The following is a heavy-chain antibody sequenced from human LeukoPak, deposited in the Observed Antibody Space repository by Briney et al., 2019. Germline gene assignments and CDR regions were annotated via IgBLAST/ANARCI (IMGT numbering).Heavy chain of an antibody. CDR3: AREGPRGNSQFDY. CDR2: IKQDGSVK. CDR1: GFTFSGYW. Sequence: GGSLRLSCAASGFTFSGYWMHWVRQAPGKGLEWVANIKQDGSVKYYVDSVKGRFTISRDNAKNSLFLQMNSLRAEDTAVYYCAREGPRGNSQFDYWGQGTLVTVSS. J-gene: IGHJ4*02. D-gene: IGHD2/OR15-2a*01. V-gene: IGHV3-7*03.